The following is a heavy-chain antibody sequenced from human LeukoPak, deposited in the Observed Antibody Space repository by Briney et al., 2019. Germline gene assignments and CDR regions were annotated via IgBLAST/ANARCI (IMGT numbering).Heavy chain of an antibody. V-gene: IGHV4-34*01. Sequence: SETLSLTCAVYGGSFSGYYWSWIRQPPGKGLEWIGEINHSGSTNYNPSLKSRVTISVDTSKNQFSLKLSSVTAADTAVYYCARDRGLYAMALYYYYGMDVWGQGTTVTVSS. CDR2: INHSGST. D-gene: IGHD2-8*01. CDR1: GGSFSGYY. J-gene: IGHJ6*02. CDR3: ARDRGLYAMALYYYYGMDV.